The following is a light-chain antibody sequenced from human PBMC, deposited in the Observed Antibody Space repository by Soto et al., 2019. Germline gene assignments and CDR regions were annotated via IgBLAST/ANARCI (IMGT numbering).Light chain of an antibody. CDR1: SGHSNNA. CDR3: QTWGTGIQGV. Sequence: QAVVTQSPSASASLGASVKLTCTLSSGHSNNAIAWHQQRPQKGPRYLMKVKSDGSHTKGDGIPDRFSGSSSGTERHLIISSLQSEDEADYYCQTWGTGIQGVFGGGTKVTVL. J-gene: IGLJ3*02. CDR2: VKSDGSH. V-gene: IGLV4-69*01.